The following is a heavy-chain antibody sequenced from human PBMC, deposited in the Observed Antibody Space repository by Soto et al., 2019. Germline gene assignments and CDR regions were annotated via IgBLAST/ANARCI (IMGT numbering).Heavy chain of an antibody. CDR3: AAFATTGDAFDV. Sequence: QMQLVQSGPEVKKPGTSVKVSCKASGFTFTRSAVQWVRQARGQRPEWIGWVDVGSGNTNYAQKFQERVTITRDMSTSTAYMELSSLRSEDTAVYYCAAFATTGDAFDVWGQGTMVTVSS. V-gene: IGHV1-58*01. CDR1: GFTFTRSA. J-gene: IGHJ3*01. D-gene: IGHD4-17*01. CDR2: VDVGSGNT.